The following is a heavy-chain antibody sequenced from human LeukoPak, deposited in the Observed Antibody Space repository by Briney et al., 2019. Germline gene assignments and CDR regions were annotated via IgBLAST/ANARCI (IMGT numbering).Heavy chain of an antibody. V-gene: IGHV3-66*01. J-gene: IGHJ4*02. CDR2: IFSGGRT. D-gene: IGHD5-12*01. CDR1: GFXVSGNY. CDR3: ARSAGIEATIVLGY. Sequence: GGSLRLSCAASGFXVSGNYISWVRQAPGKGLEWVALIFSGGRTYYADSVKGRFTISRDNSKNTLYLQMNSLRVEDTAVYYCARSAGIEATIVLGYWGQGTLVTVSS.